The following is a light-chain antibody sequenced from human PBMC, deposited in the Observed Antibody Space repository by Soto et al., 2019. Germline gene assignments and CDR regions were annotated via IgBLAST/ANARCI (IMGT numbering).Light chain of an antibody. V-gene: IGKV3-20*01. CDR3: QQYSTSPIT. CDR1: QSSSSY. J-gene: IGKJ5*01. CDR2: AAS. Sequence: PGERATLSCRASQSSSSYLTWYQQRPGQAPRLLIYAASRRATGIPDRFSGSGSGTDFTLTISRLEPEDFAVYYCQQYSTSPITFGQGTRLEIK.